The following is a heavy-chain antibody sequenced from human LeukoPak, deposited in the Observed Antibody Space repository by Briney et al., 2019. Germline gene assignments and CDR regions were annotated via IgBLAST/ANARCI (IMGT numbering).Heavy chain of an antibody. V-gene: IGHV1-69*13. CDR2: IIPIFGTA. Sequence: SVKVSCKASGGTFGSYAISWVRQAPGQGLEWMGGIIPIFGTANYAQKFQGRVTITADESTSTAYMELSSLRSEDTAVYYCAGAMVRGVIHYYYYYYMDVWGKGTTVTVSS. J-gene: IGHJ6*03. CDR3: AGAMVRGVIHYYYYYYMDV. CDR1: GGTFGSYA. D-gene: IGHD3-10*01.